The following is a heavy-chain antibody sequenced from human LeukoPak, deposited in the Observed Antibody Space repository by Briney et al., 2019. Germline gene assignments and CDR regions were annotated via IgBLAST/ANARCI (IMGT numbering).Heavy chain of an antibody. CDR2: INWSGGST. V-gene: IGHV3-20*04. J-gene: IGHJ4*02. Sequence: GGSLRLSCAASGFTFDDYGMSWVRQAPGKGLEWVSGINWSGGSTGYADSVKGRFTISRDNAKNSLYLQMNSLRAEDTALYYCARRSSSWYFDYWGQGTLVTVSS. CDR3: ARRSSSWYFDY. D-gene: IGHD6-13*01. CDR1: GFTFDDYG.